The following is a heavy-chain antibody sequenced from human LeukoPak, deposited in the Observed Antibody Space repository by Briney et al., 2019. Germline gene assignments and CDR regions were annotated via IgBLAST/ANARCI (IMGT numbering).Heavy chain of an antibody. CDR3: ARESQFYNWFDP. J-gene: IGHJ5*02. D-gene: IGHD5-24*01. CDR1: GGTFSSYA. V-gene: IGHV1-69*05. CDR2: IIPIFGTA. Sequence: SVKVSCKASGGTFSSYAISWVRQAPGQGLEWMGGIIPIFGTANHAQKFQGRVTITTDESTSTAYMELSSLRSEDTAVYYCARESQFYNWFDPWGQGTLVTVSS.